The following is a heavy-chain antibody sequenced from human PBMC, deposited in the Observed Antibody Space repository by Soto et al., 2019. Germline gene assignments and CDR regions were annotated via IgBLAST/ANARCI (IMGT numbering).Heavy chain of an antibody. J-gene: IGHJ4*02. Sequence: QVQLQQWGAGLLKPSETLSLTCAVYGGSFSGYYWSWIRQPPGKGLEWIGEINHSGSTNYNPSLKGRVTISVDTSKHQFPLKLGSVTAADTALYHCARALDAVGAPYWGQGTLVTVSS. CDR1: GGSFSGYY. V-gene: IGHV4-34*01. CDR2: INHSGST. CDR3: ARALDAVGAPY. D-gene: IGHD1-26*01.